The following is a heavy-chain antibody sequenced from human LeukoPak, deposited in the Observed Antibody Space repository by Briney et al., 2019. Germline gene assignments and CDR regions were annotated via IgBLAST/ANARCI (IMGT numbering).Heavy chain of an antibody. J-gene: IGHJ4*02. CDR1: GGSISSYY. Sequence: SETLSLTCTVSGGSISSYYWSWIRQPPGKGLEWIGYIYYSGSTNYNPSLKSRVTISVDTSKNQFSLKLSFVTAADTAVYYCARGYYGSGSFNFDYWGQGTLVTVSS. D-gene: IGHD3-10*01. CDR2: IYYSGST. CDR3: ARGYYGSGSFNFDY. V-gene: IGHV4-59*01.